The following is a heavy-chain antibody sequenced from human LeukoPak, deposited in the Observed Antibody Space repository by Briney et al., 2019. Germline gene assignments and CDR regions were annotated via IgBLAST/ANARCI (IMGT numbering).Heavy chain of an antibody. J-gene: IGHJ4*02. Sequence: SETLSLTCTVSGGSISSSSYYWGWIRQPPGKGLEWIGSIYYSGSTYYNPSLKSRVTISVDTSKNQFSLKLSSVTAADTAVYYCARSTTVTYFFDYWGQGTLVTVSS. D-gene: IGHD4-11*01. V-gene: IGHV4-39*01. CDR2: IYYSGST. CDR3: ARSTTVTYFFDY. CDR1: GGSISSSSYY.